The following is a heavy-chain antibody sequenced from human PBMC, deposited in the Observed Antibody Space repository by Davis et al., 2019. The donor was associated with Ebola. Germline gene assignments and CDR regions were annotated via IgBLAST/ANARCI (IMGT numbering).Heavy chain of an antibody. J-gene: IGHJ5*02. CDR1: GFTFSSYA. V-gene: IGHV1-18*01. Sequence: GESLKISCSASGFTFSSYAMHWVRQAPGQGLEWMGWISAYNGNTNYAQKLQGRVTMTTDTSTSTAYMELRSLRSDDTAVYYCARGITMIVAMNWFDPWGQGTLVTVSS. CDR3: ARGITMIVAMNWFDP. D-gene: IGHD3-22*01. CDR2: ISAYNGNT.